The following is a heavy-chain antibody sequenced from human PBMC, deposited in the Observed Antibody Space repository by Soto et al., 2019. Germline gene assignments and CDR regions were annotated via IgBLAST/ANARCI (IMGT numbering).Heavy chain of an antibody. Sequence: EVQLVESGGGLVQPGGSLKLSCAASGFTFSGSAMHWVRQASGKGLEWVGRIRSKANSYATAYAAAVKGRFTISSDDSKNTAYLQMNSLTTEDTAVYYCTRPGGYCSGGSCYSNYWGQGTMVTVSS. CDR1: GFTFSGSA. D-gene: IGHD2-15*01. V-gene: IGHV3-73*02. CDR2: IRSKANSYAT. J-gene: IGHJ4*02. CDR3: TRPGGYCSGGSCYSNY.